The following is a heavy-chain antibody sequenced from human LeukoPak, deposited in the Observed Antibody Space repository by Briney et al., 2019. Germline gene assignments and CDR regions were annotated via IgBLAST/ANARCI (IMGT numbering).Heavy chain of an antibody. CDR2: ISGSGGST. Sequence: SGGSLRLSCAASGFTFSSYAMSWVRQAPGKGLEWVSAISGSGGSTYYADSVKGRFTISRDNSKNTLYLQMNSLRAEDTAVYYCAKDLEFYGSGSYDAFDIWGQGTMVTVSS. CDR1: GFTFSSYA. V-gene: IGHV3-23*01. J-gene: IGHJ3*02. CDR3: AKDLEFYGSGSYDAFDI. D-gene: IGHD3-10*01.